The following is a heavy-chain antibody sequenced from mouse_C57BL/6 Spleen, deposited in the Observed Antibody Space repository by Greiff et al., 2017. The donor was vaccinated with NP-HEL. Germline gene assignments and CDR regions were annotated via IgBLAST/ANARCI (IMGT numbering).Heavy chain of an antibody. CDR2: INPNNGGT. CDR3: AKDYDGPWFAY. V-gene: IGHV1-22*01. J-gene: IGHJ3*01. Sequence: VQLQQSGPELVKPGASVKMSCKASGYTFTDYNMHWVKQSHGKSLEWIGYINPNNGGTSYNQKFKGKATLTVNKSSSTAYMELRSLTSEDSAVYYCAKDYDGPWFAYWGQGTLVTVSA. CDR1: GYTFTDYN. D-gene: IGHD2-4*01.